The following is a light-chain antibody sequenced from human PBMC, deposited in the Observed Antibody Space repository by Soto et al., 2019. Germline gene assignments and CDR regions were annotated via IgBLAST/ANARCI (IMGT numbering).Light chain of an antibody. CDR1: SSDVGSQNL. J-gene: IGLJ7*01. CDR2: EVS. CDR3: CSYGGSRAV. V-gene: IGLV2-23*02. Sequence: QSALTQPASVSGSPGQSITISCTGTSSDVGSQNLVSWYQQHPGQAPKLMIYEVSKRPLGVSARCSASKSGNTASLTISGLQAEDEADYYCCSYGGSRAVFGGGTQLTVL.